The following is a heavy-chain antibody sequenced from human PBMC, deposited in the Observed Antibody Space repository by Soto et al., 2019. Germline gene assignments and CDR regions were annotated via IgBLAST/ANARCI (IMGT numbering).Heavy chain of an antibody. CDR1: GYTFTSYY. J-gene: IGHJ5*02. Sequence: QVQLVQSGAEVKKPGASVKVSCKASGYTFTSYYMHWVRQAPGQGLEWMGIINPSGGSTSYAQKCQGRVTMTRDTSTSTVYMELSSLRSEDTAVYYCARVDYYDSSGYYEGSRFDPWGQGTLVTVSS. CDR3: ARVDYYDSSGYYEGSRFDP. CDR2: INPSGGST. V-gene: IGHV1-46*03. D-gene: IGHD3-22*01.